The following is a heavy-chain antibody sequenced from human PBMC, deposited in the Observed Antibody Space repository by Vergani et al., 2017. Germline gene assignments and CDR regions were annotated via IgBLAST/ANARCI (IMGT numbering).Heavy chain of an antibody. CDR2: IDHTVRP. CDR1: GGSFTSYH. D-gene: IGHD4-11*01. Sequence: QVQLQQWGGGLLKPSETLSLTCVVNGGSFTSYHWTWIRQSPGEGLEWVGDIDHTVRPDYNPSLKSRLTMSVANSRNQFSLTLNSVTATDTAIYFCARVNTETNGHLYYYYYMDVWGQGTAVTVS. J-gene: IGHJ6*03. V-gene: IGHV4-34*01. CDR3: ARVNTETNGHLYYYYYMDV.